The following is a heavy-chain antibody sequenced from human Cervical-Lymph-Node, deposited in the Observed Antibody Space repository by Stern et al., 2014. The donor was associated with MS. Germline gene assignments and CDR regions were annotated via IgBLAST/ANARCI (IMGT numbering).Heavy chain of an antibody. CDR3: ASAYSSSHYYFDY. D-gene: IGHD6-13*01. Sequence: VHLVESGGGVVQPGRSLRLSCAASGFSFSRYAMHWVRQAPGKGLEWVALIVYYGSNPYYADSVTGRFTISRDNFKNTLYLQMNSLRAEDTAVYYCASAYSSSHYYFDYWGQGTLVTVSS. CDR1: GFSFSRYA. CDR2: IVYYGSNP. V-gene: IGHV3-33*01. J-gene: IGHJ4*02.